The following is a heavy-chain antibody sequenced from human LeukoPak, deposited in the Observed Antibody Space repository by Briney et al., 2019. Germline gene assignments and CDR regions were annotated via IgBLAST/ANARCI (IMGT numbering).Heavy chain of an antibody. D-gene: IGHD6-19*01. CDR3: ARDSQGAVAGATMGDY. J-gene: IGHJ4*02. Sequence: GSLRLSCAASGFTFSSYSMDWVRQAPGKGLEWVSYISSSGSTIYYADSVKGRFTISRDNAKNSLYLQMNSLRAEDTAVYYCARDSQGAVAGATMGDYWGQGTLVTVSS. CDR1: GFTFSSYS. V-gene: IGHV3-48*04. CDR2: ISSSGSTI.